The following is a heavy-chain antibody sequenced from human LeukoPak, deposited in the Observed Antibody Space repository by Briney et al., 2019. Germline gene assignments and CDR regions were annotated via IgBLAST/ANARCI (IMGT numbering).Heavy chain of an antibody. D-gene: IGHD3-10*01. CDR1: GASISSYY. J-gene: IGHJ2*01. Sequence: PSETLSLSRTVSGASISSYYWNWIRQSPGKGLEWIGCLYPSGSTNYDPSLKSRVSISVDTSKNQFSLILNSVAAADTAVYYCARLAIRSTWYFDRWGRGTLVTVSS. CDR2: LYPSGST. CDR3: ARLAIRSTWYFDR. V-gene: IGHV4-4*09.